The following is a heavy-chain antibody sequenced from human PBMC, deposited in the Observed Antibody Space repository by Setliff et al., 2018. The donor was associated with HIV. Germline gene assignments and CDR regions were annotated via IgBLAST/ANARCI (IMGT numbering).Heavy chain of an antibody. CDR3: ARGPEGAVAATRYFYYYMDV. D-gene: IGHD6-19*01. V-gene: IGHV4-34*01. Sequence: SSETLSLTCAVYGGFLSGYYWSWLRQSPGKGLEWIGEINRSGSTNYNPSLKSRVTIVLDTSKTQFSLKLTSVTAADTAVYYCARGPEGAVAATRYFYYYMDVWGKGTTVTVSS. CDR2: INRSGST. CDR1: GGFLSGYY. J-gene: IGHJ6*03.